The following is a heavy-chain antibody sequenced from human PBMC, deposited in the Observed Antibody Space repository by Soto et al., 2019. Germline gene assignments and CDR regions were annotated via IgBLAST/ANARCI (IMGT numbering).Heavy chain of an antibody. CDR2: ISYDGSNK. Sequence: ALRTSLSAPWFTFSIFCMRRVRPAPGKGGGWVAVISYDGSNKYYADSVKGRFTISRDNSKNTLYLQMNSLRAEDTAVYYCAKAPYYYGSPLWYYYGMDVWGQGTTVTVSS. J-gene: IGHJ6*02. CDR1: WFTFSIFC. CDR3: AKAPYYYGSPLWYYYGMDV. D-gene: IGHD3-10*01. V-gene: IGHV3-30*18.